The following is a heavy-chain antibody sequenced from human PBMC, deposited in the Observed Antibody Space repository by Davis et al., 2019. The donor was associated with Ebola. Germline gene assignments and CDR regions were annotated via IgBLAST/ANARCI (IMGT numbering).Heavy chain of an antibody. V-gene: IGHV1-46*03. CDR1: GYTFTNYY. D-gene: IGHD5-12*01. CDR3: TTPGGQDSGYDVFDI. J-gene: IGHJ3*02. Sequence: ASVKVSCKASGYTFTNYYMHWVRQAPGQGLEWMGMINPNDGRTIYAQKFQGRVTVTRATSTSTVYMGLSSLRSEDTALYYCTTPGGQDSGYDVFDIWGQGTMVTVSS. CDR2: INPNDGRT.